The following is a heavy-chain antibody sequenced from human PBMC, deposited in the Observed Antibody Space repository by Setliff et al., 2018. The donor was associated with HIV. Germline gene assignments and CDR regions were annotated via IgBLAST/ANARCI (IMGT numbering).Heavy chain of an antibody. V-gene: IGHV1-69*05. CDR3: AITSRGYSLQRGGAFDI. CDR1: GDTFTTYV. J-gene: IGHJ3*02. CDR2: RSPIFSTT. Sequence: VKVSCKGSGDTFTTYVVSWVRQAPGQGLEWMGGRSPIFSTTNYAQKFQGRVTITTDESTSRAYMELSSLRSEDTAVYYCAITSRGYSLQRGGAFDIWGQGTLVTVSS. D-gene: IGHD3-22*01.